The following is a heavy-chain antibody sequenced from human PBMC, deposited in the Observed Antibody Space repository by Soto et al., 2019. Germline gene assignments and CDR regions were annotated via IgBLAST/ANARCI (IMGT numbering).Heavy chain of an antibody. V-gene: IGHV3-23*01. CDR3: TTAFDGCGWYGYYHGMDV. D-gene: IGHD6-19*01. CDR1: GFIFSNYA. J-gene: IGHJ6*02. Sequence: GGSLRLSCAASGFIFSNYAMSWVRQAPGKGLEWVSTISGNGGSTYYADSVKGRFTISRDNSKNTLYLQMNSLRTEDTAVYYCTTAFDGCGWYGYYHGMDVWGQGTTVTVSS. CDR2: ISGNGGST.